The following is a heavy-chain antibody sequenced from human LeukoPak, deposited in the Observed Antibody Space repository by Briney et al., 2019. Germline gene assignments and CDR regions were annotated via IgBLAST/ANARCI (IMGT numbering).Heavy chain of an antibody. CDR2: IRYDGSNK. V-gene: IGHV3-30*02. CDR1: GFTFSSYS. J-gene: IGHJ4*02. Sequence: GGSLRLSCAASGFTFSSYSMNWVRQAPGKGLEWVAFIRYDGSNKYYADSVKGRFTISRDNSKNTLFLQMNSLRAEDTAVYYCAKVIVQQLVFDYWGQGTLVTVSS. CDR3: AKVIVQQLVFDY. D-gene: IGHD6-13*01.